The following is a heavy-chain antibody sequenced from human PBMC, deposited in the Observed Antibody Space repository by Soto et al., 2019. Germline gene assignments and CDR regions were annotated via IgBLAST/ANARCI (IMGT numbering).Heavy chain of an antibody. J-gene: IGHJ6*02. Sequence: SETLSLTSAVSVYSIRSGYYWGWIRQPPGMGLEWIGSIYHSGSTYYNPSLKSRVTISVDTAKNQFSLKLSSVTAADTAVYYCARGQVVVVAARYYYGMDVWGQATTVTVSS. CDR2: IYHSGST. CDR3: ARGQVVVVAARYYYGMDV. CDR1: VYSIRSGYY. D-gene: IGHD2-15*01. V-gene: IGHV4-38-2*01.